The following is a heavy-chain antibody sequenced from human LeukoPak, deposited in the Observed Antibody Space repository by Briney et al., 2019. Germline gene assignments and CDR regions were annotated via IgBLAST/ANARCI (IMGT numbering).Heavy chain of an antibody. CDR3: ARDPRSITSRRGDYYFGMDV. CDR2: VGTAGDT. D-gene: IGHD1-14*01. Sequence: PGRSQRLSYAAAGSTFSSYDMHSVRLSTGKGLGWVSCVGTAGDTFYPDSVKGRFTISRYNAKYSLYLQMNSLRAGDTGVYFCARDPRSITSRRGDYYFGMDVWGQGTAVTVSS. J-gene: IGHJ6*02. CDR1: GSTFSSYD. V-gene: IGHV3-13*01.